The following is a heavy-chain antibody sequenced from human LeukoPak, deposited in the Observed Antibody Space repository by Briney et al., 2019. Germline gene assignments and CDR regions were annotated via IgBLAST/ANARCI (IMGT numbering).Heavy chain of an antibody. CDR2: ISGSGGST. J-gene: IGHJ4*02. Sequence: GGSLRLSCAASGFTFSSYAMSWVRQAPGKGLEWVSAISGSGGSTYYVDSVKGRFTISRDNSKNTLYLQMNSLRAEDTAVYYCAKVQYDILTGRNLYYFDYWGQGTLVTVSS. V-gene: IGHV3-23*01. D-gene: IGHD3-9*01. CDR3: AKVQYDILTGRNLYYFDY. CDR1: GFTFSSYA.